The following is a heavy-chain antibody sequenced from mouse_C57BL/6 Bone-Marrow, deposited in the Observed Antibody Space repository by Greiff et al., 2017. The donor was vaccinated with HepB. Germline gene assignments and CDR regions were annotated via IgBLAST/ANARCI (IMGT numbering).Heavy chain of an antibody. CDR1: GYAFSSSW. D-gene: IGHD2-5*01. CDR2: IYPGDGDT. CDR3: ARRGAYYSNTWYFDV. Sequence: QVQLKQSGPELVKPGASVKISCKASGYAFSSSWMNWVKQRPGKGLEWIGRIYPGDGDTNYNGKFKGKATLTADKSSSTAYMQLSSLTSEDSAVYFCARRGAYYSNTWYFDVWGTGTTVTVSS. V-gene: IGHV1-82*01. J-gene: IGHJ1*03.